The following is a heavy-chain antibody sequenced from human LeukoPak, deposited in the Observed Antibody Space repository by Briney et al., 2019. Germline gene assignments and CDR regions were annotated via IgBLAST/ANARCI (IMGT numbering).Heavy chain of an antibody. D-gene: IGHD1-26*01. J-gene: IGHJ4*02. CDR2: ISYDGSNK. Sequence: GGSLRLSCAASGFTFSSYAMHWVRQAPGKGLEWVAVISYDGSNKYYADSVKGRFTISRDNSKNTLYLQMNSLRAEDTAVYYCARGRKWELRPLFDYWGQGTLVTVSS. CDR3: ARGRKWELRPLFDY. V-gene: IGHV3-30-3*01. CDR1: GFTFSSYA.